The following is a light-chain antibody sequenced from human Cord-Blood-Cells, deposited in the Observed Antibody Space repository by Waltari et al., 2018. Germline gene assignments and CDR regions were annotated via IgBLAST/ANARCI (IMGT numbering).Light chain of an antibody. CDR1: QGISIW. CDR2: AAS. Sequence: DIQMTLSPSSVSASVGDRVTTTCRASQGISIWLAWYQQKPGKAPRLLTYAASSLQSGVSSRFSGSGSGTDFALTISCLQPEDFATYYCQQANSFPLTFGGGTKVEIK. CDR3: QQANSFPLT. V-gene: IGKV1-12*01. J-gene: IGKJ4*01.